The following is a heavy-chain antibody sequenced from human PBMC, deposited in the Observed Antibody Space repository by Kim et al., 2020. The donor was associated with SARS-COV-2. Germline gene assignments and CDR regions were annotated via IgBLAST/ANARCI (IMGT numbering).Heavy chain of an antibody. Sequence: GGSLRLSCAASGFTFSSYAMSWVRQAPGKGLEWVAAISCNGGSTYYADSVKGRFTISRDNSKNTLYLQMNSLRAEDTAVYYCAKGLDTAMVLYMDVWGKGTTVTVSS. CDR1: GFTFSSYA. CDR2: ISCNGGST. CDR3: AKGLDTAMVLYMDV. J-gene: IGHJ6*03. D-gene: IGHD5-18*01. V-gene: IGHV3-23*01.